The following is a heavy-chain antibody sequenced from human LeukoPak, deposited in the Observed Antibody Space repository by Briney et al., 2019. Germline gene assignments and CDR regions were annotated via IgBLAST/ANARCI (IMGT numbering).Heavy chain of an antibody. CDR2: IYTSGST. D-gene: IGHD1-14*01. Sequence: SETLSLTCTVSGGSISSSSYYWSWIRQPAGKGLEWIGRIYTSGSTNYNPSLKSRVTMSVDTSKNQFSLKLSSGTAADTAVYYCARASGDHRKSGAFDIWGQGTMVTVSS. CDR3: ARASGDHRKSGAFDI. J-gene: IGHJ3*02. CDR1: GGSISSSSYY. V-gene: IGHV4-61*02.